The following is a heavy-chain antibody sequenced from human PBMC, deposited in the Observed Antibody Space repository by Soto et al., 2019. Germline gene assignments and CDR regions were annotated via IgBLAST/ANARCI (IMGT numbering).Heavy chain of an antibody. CDR3: AREVGDKSGYFDY. J-gene: IGHJ4*02. CDR2: IWHDGTNK. V-gene: IGHV3-33*01. D-gene: IGHD3-22*01. Sequence: PGGSLRLSCTASGFTFGTYVMHWVRQAPGKGLEWVAVIWHDGTNKYYIDSVKGRFTISRDNSKNTLYLQMSSLRADDTAVYYCAREVGDKSGYFDYWGQGTLVTVSS. CDR1: GFTFGTYV.